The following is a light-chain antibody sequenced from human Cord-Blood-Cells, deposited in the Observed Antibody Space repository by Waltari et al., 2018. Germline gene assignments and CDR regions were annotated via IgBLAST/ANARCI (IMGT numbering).Light chain of an antibody. CDR1: SSDVGRYNL. V-gene: IGLV2-23*01. CDR3: CSYAGSSTWV. Sequence: GQSITISCTGTSSDVGRYNLVSWYQQHPGKAPKLMIYEGSKRPSGVSNRFSGSKSGNTASLTISGLQAEDEADYYCCSYAGSSTWVFGGGTKLTVL. CDR2: EGS. J-gene: IGLJ3*02.